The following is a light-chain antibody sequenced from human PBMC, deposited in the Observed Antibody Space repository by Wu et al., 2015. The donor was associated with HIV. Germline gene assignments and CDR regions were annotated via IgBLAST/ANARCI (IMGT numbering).Light chain of an antibody. CDR2: DAS. CDR3: QQRSDWPPFT. Sequence: EIVLTQSPVILSLSPGERATVSCRASQSVDRYLAWYQLKPGQAPRLRIYDASNRATGIPARFSGSGSGTDFTLTISSLEPEDFAVYYCQQRSDWPPFTFGPGTKVDFK. V-gene: IGKV3-11*01. J-gene: IGKJ3*01. CDR1: QSVDRY.